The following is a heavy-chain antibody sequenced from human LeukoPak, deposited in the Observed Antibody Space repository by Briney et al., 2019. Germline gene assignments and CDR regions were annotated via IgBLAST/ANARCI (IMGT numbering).Heavy chain of an antibody. J-gene: IGHJ4*02. Sequence: GASVKVSCKASGYTFTSYGISWVRQAPGQGLEWMGWISAYNGNTNYAQKLQGRVTMTTDTSTSTAYMELRSLRSDDTAIYYCARGLGDYNTDWFPVSGYWGQGTPVTVSS. CDR3: ARGLGDYNTDWFPVSGY. CDR2: ISAYNGNT. D-gene: IGHD3-9*01. CDR1: GYTFTSYG. V-gene: IGHV1-18*01.